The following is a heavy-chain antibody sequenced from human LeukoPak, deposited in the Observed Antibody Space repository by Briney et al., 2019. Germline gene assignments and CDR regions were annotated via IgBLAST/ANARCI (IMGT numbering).Heavy chain of an antibody. CDR2: LNLDGSDK. V-gene: IGHV3-7*03. Sequence: PGGSLRLSCVVSGFTFSESWMSWVRQAPGKGLGWVASLNLDGSDKYYVDSVKGRFTISRDNAKNSLYLQMDSLRVEDTAVYYCAKGKRYPDYWSQGTLVTVSS. D-gene: IGHD1-1*01. CDR3: AKGKRYPDY. J-gene: IGHJ4*02. CDR1: GFTFSESW.